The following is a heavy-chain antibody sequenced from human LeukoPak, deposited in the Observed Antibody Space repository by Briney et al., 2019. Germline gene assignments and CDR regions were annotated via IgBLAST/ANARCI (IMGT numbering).Heavy chain of an antibody. D-gene: IGHD2-2*01. J-gene: IGHJ4*02. CDR2: ISGSDGST. CDR1: GFTFSSYA. CDR3: AKVETSGGANCYALNY. V-gene: IGHV3-23*01. Sequence: GGSLRLSCAASGFTFSSYAMTWVRQAPDKGLEWVSAISGSDGSTHYADSVKGRFTISRDDSQNTLYLQMNSLSAEDTAVYYCAKVETSGGANCYALNYWGQGTLVTVSS.